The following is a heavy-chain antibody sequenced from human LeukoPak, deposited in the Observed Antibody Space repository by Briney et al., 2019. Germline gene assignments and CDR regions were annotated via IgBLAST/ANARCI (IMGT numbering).Heavy chain of an antibody. CDR2: IIPIFGTA. Sequence: SVKVSCKASGGTFSSYAISWVRQAPGQGLEWMGGIIPIFGTANYAQKFQGRVTITTDESTSTAYMELSSLRSEDTAVYYCARGSVAAAGSAYYYMAVWGKGTTVTVSS. V-gene: IGHV1-69*05. CDR3: ARGSVAAAGSAYYYMAV. D-gene: IGHD6-13*01. J-gene: IGHJ6*03. CDR1: GGTFSSYA.